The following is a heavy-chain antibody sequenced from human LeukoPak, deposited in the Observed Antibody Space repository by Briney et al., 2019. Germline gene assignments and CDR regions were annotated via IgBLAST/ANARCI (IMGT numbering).Heavy chain of an antibody. CDR3: ARAGGDLAAAGIDY. CDR1: GGSFSGYY. Sequence: SETLSLTCAVYGGSFSGYYWSWIRQPPGKGLEWIGEINHSGSTNYNPSLKSRVTISVNTSKNQLSLKLSSVTAADTAVYYCARAGGDLAAAGIDYWGQGTLVTVSS. D-gene: IGHD6-13*01. V-gene: IGHV4-34*01. J-gene: IGHJ4*02. CDR2: INHSGST.